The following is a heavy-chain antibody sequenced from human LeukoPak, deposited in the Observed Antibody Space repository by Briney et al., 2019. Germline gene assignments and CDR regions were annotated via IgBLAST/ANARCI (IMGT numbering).Heavy chain of an antibody. CDR2: IYYSGST. Sequence: SETLSLTCTVSGGSISSSSYYWSWIRQPPGTGLEWIGYIYYSGSTNYNPSLKSRVTISVDTSKNQFSLKLSSVTAADTAVYYCARSLTRKLFDYWGQGTLVTVSS. J-gene: IGHJ4*02. D-gene: IGHD3-9*01. V-gene: IGHV4-61*01. CDR1: GGSISSSSYY. CDR3: ARSLTRKLFDY.